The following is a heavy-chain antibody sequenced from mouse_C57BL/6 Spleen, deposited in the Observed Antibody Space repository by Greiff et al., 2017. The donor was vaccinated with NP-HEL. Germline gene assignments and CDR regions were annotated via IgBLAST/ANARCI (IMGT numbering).Heavy chain of an antibody. CDR2: IYPGDGDT. CDR3: ARDHYYGSSWYFDV. J-gene: IGHJ1*03. CDR1: GYAFSSSW. V-gene: IGHV1-82*01. D-gene: IGHD1-1*01. Sequence: QVQLQQSGPELVKPGASVKISCKASGYAFSSSWMNWVKQRPGKGLEWIGRIYPGDGDTNYNGKFKGKATLTADKSSRTAYMQLSSLTSEDSAVYFCARDHYYGSSWYFDVWGTGTTVTVSS.